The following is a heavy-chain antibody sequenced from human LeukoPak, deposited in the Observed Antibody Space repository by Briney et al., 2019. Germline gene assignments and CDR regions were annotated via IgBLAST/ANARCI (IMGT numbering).Heavy chain of an antibody. J-gene: IGHJ3*02. CDR2: IYPGDSDT. D-gene: IGHD6-19*01. Sequence: GESLKISCKGSGYSLISYWIGWVRQMPGKGLEWMGIIYPGDSDTRYSPSFQGQVTISADKSISTAYLQWSSLKASDTAMYFCARRPQQWLVQISGAFDIWGQGTMVTVSS. CDR1: GYSLISYW. CDR3: ARRPQQWLVQISGAFDI. V-gene: IGHV5-51*01.